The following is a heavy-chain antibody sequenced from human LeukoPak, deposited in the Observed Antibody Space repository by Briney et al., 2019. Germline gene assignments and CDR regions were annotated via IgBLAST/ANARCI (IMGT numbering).Heavy chain of an antibody. Sequence: GGSLSLSRAASGFTFSNYDMNWVRQAPGKGLEWVSYISRSSITIYSADSVKGRFTISRDNAKNSLFLQMNSLRAEDTAVYYCARHRDNSETDYWGQGTLVTVSS. D-gene: IGHD3-22*01. CDR1: GFTFSNYD. CDR2: ISRSSITI. V-gene: IGHV3-48*01. CDR3: ARHRDNSETDY. J-gene: IGHJ4*02.